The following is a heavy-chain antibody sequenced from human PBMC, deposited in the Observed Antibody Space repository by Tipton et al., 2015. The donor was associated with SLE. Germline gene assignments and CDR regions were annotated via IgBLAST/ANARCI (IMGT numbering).Heavy chain of an antibody. CDR3: ARVRITMVRGVYYYMDV. V-gene: IGHV4-31*03. J-gene: IGHJ6*03. CDR2: IYYSGST. CDR1: GGSISSGGYY. D-gene: IGHD3-10*01. Sequence: LRLSCTVPGGSISSGGYYWSWIRQHPGKGLEWIGYIYYSGSTYYNPSLKSRVTISVDTSKNQFSLKLSSVTAADTAVYYCARVRITMVRGVYYYMDVWGKGTTVTVSS.